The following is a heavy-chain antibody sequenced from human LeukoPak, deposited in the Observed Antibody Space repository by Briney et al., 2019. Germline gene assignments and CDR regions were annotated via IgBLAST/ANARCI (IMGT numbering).Heavy chain of an antibody. V-gene: IGHV3-7*01. CDR2: IKQDGSEK. J-gene: IGHJ4*02. CDR3: ARVRGGYCSSTSCSHGMDY. D-gene: IGHD2-2*01. Sequence: PGGSLRLSCAASGFTFSSYWMSWVRQAPGKRLEWVANIKQDGSEKYYVDSVKGRFTISRDNAKNSLYLQMNSLRAEDTAVYYCARVRGGYCSSTSCSHGMDYWGQGTLVTVSS. CDR1: GFTFSSYW.